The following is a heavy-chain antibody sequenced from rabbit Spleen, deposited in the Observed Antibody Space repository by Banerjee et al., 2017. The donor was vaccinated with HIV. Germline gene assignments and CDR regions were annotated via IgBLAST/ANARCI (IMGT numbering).Heavy chain of an antibody. Sequence: QSLDESGGDLVKPGASLTLTCTASGFSFSSSDWIYWVRKAPGKGLGWIGYIDSVFGSTYYAKWAKGRSTISKTSSTTVTLKMTSLTAADTATYFCAREKSGDYGYDLWGQGTLVTVS. CDR1: GFSFSSSDW. V-gene: IGHV1S40*01. J-gene: IGHJ3*01. D-gene: IGHD6-1*01. CDR3: AREKSGDYGYDL. CDR2: IDSVFGST.